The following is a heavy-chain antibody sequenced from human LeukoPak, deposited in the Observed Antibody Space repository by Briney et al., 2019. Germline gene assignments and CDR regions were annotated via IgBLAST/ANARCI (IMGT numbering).Heavy chain of an antibody. D-gene: IGHD5-12*01. Sequence: SETLSLTCAVYGGSFRGYYWSWIRQPPGKGLGWIGEINHSGSTNYNPSLKSRVTISVDTSKNQFSPKLSSVTVAATTLYYCAREGGGYDRNSAFDIWGQGTMVTVSS. CDR2: INHSGST. CDR1: GGSFRGYY. CDR3: AREGGGYDRNSAFDI. J-gene: IGHJ3*02. V-gene: IGHV4-34*01.